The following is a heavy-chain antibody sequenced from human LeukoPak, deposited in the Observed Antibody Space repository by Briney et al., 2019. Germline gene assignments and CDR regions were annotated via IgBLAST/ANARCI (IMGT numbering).Heavy chain of an antibody. CDR3: VRVISGTPNWFDP. CDR2: VSGSGGST. V-gene: IGHV3-23*01. D-gene: IGHD1-20*01. J-gene: IGHJ5*02. CDR1: GFTLRYG. Sequence: PGGSLRLSCAASGFTLRYGMSWVRQAPGRGLEWVSAVSGSGGSTDYADSVKGRFTISRDTSKDTMYLQLNSLRPEDTAVYYCVRVISGTPNWFDPWGQGTLVPVSS.